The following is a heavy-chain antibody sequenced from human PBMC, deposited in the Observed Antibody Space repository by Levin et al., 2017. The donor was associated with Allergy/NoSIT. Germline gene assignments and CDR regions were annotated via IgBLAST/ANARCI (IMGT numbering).Heavy chain of an antibody. Sequence: GGSLRLSCAGSGFSFSSYAMAWVRQAPGKGLEWVSALTGSDGRAFYADSVKGRFTISRDNSKNTLWLQMSSLTAVDTAVYYCAKDQTSHPYSRWYFDRWCRGSRVAVSS. V-gene: IGHV3-23*01. D-gene: IGHD3-16*01. CDR2: LTGSDGRA. J-gene: IGHJ2*01. CDR3: AKDQTSHPYSRWYFDR. CDR1: GFSFSSYA.